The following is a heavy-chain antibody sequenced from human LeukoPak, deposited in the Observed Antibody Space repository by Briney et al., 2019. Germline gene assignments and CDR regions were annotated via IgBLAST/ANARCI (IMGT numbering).Heavy chain of an antibody. V-gene: IGHV1-69*13. J-gene: IGHJ3*02. Sequence: ASVKVSCKASGYTFTSYGISWVRQAPGQGLEWMGGIIPIFGTANYAQKFQGRVTITADESTSTAYMELSSLRSEDTAVYYCARLITNDAFDIWGQGTMVTVSS. CDR2: IIPIFGTA. CDR1: GYTFTSYG. D-gene: IGHD1-14*01. CDR3: ARLITNDAFDI.